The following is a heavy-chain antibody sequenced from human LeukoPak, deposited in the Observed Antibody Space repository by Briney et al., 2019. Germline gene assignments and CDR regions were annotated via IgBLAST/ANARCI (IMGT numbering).Heavy chain of an antibody. D-gene: IGHD3-10*01. CDR1: GFTFSSYG. Sequence: PGRSLRLSCAASGFTFSSYGMHWVRQAPGKGLEWVAVIWYDGSNKYCADSVKGRFTISRDNSKNTLYLQMNGLRADDTAIYYCARAPGYYGDYWGQGTLVTVSS. CDR3: ARAPGYYGDY. V-gene: IGHV3-33*01. CDR2: IWYDGSNK. J-gene: IGHJ4*02.